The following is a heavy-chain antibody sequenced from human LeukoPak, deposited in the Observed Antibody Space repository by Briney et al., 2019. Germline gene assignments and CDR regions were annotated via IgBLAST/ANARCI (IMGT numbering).Heavy chain of an antibody. V-gene: IGHV3-7*03. Sequence: GGSLRLSCAASEFTFSGYWMNWVRQAPGKGPEWVANINQDGSEKHYVDSVKGRFTISRDNAKNSLYLQMNSLRAEDTAVYYCARGIRQYAKSYFDYWGQGTLVTVSS. CDR3: ARGIRQYAKSYFDY. CDR2: INQDGSEK. J-gene: IGHJ4*02. CDR1: EFTFSGYW. D-gene: IGHD4-11*01.